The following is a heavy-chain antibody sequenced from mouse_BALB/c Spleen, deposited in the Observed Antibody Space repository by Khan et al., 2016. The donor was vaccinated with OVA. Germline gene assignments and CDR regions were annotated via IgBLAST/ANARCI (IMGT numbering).Heavy chain of an antibody. CDR3: ARMKPYWYFDV. V-gene: IGHV9-3-1*01. J-gene: IGHJ1*01. CDR1: GYTFTNYG. Sequence: QIQLVQSGPELKKPGETVKISCKASGYTFTNYGMNWVKQAPGKGLKWMGWINTYTGEPTYADDFKGRSAFSLETSASTAYLQINNLKTEDTATXFCARMKPYWYFDVWGAGTTVTVSS. CDR2: INTYTGEP.